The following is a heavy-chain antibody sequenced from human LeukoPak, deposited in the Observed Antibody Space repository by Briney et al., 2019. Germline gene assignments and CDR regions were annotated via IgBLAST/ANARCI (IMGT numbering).Heavy chain of an antibody. Sequence: PGGSLRLSCAASGFTVSSYAMHWVRQAPGKGLEWVAVISYDGSNKYYADSVKGRFTISRDNSKNTLYLQMNSLRAEDTAVYYCARDLDGDGAYDYWGQGTLVTVSS. CDR1: GFTVSSYA. V-gene: IGHV3-30-3*01. CDR3: ARDLDGDGAYDY. J-gene: IGHJ4*02. CDR2: ISYDGSNK. D-gene: IGHD3-3*01.